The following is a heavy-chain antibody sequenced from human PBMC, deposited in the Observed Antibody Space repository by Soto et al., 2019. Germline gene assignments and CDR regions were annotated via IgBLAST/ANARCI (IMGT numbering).Heavy chain of an antibody. Sequence: EVQLLQSGGGLVQPGGSLTLSCGVSGFPFAPSTMSWVRQAPGKGLEWVSTISVSVGSTYSADSVQGRFTVSSDISDNTLFLRMTSQTAYDTAVYFCAKRDVPHSTSNAYFYDHWGRGVLVTVSS. CDR2: ISVSVGST. V-gene: IGHV3-23*01. J-gene: IGHJ4*02. CDR1: GFPFAPST. D-gene: IGHD2-21*02. CDR3: AKRDVPHSTSNAYFYDH.